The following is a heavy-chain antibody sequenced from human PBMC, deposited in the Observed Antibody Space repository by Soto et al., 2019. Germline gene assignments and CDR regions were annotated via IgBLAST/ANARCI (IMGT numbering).Heavy chain of an antibody. Sequence: EVQLVESGGGLVQPGGSLRLSCAASGLTFSNYWMHWVRQAPGKGLVWVSRINSDGSSTNYADSVKGRFTISRDNAKNTLYLQMNSLRAEDTALYYCAAHDYGEYWGQGTLVTVSS. J-gene: IGHJ4*02. CDR2: INSDGSST. CDR3: AAHDYGEY. CDR1: GLTFSNYW. V-gene: IGHV3-74*01.